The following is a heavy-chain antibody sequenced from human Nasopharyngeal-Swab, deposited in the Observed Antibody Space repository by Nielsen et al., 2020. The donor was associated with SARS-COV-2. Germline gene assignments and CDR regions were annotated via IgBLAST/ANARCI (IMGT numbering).Heavy chain of an antibody. V-gene: IGHV1-2*02. J-gene: IGHJ1*01. D-gene: IGHD1-26*01. CDR2: INPHSRGT. CDR3: ARGGWDLSEYFSH. Sequence: ASVQVSCKASGYTLTGYYMHWVRQAPGQGLEWMGWINPHSRGTKYAQKFQGRVTMTSDTSINTAYMELRRLRSDDTAVYYCARGGWDLSEYFSHWGQGTLVTVSS. CDR1: GYTLTGYY.